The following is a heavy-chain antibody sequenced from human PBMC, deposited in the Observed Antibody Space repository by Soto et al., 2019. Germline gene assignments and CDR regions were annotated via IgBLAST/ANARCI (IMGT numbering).Heavy chain of an antibody. CDR2: ISYDGSNK. D-gene: IGHD2-2*01. CDR1: GFTFSSYG. V-gene: IGHV3-30*03. CDR3: ATSNVEMAPLGAFDI. J-gene: IGHJ3*02. Sequence: GSLRLSCAASGFTFSSYGMHWVRQAPGKGLEWVAVISYDGSNKYYAASVKGRFTISRDNSKNTLYLQMNSLRAEDTAVYYCATSNVEMAPLGAFDIWGQGPMVTVSS.